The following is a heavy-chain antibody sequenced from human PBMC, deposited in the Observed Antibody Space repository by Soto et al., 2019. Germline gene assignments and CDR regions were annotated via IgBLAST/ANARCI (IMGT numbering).Heavy chain of an antibody. CDR1: GYTLTSYY. CDR3: ARVSVPAAIRSGFEY. J-gene: IGHJ4*02. CDR2: IDPSGGST. D-gene: IGHD2-2*02. V-gene: IGHV1-46*01. Sequence: GASVKVSFKASGYTLTSYYMHWVRQAPGQGLEWMGIIDPSGGSTSYAQKFQGRVTMTRDTSTSTVYMELSSLRSEDTAIYYCARVSVPAAIRSGFEYWGQGTLVSVS.